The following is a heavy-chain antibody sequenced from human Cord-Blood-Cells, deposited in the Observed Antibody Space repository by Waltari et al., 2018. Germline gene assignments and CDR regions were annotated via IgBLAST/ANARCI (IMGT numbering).Heavy chain of an antibody. CDR1: GGSFSGYY. D-gene: IGHD3-22*01. CDR2: INHSGST. Sequence: QVQLQQWGAGLLKPSETLSLTCAVYGGSFSGYYWSWIRQPPGNGLEWIGEINHSGSTNYNPSRECRVTMSVDPSKYQFSLKLVSVTAADTAVYYCARCDSMGYNAAFDIWGQGTMVTVSS. J-gene: IGHJ3*02. CDR3: ARCDSMGYNAAFDI. V-gene: IGHV4-34*01.